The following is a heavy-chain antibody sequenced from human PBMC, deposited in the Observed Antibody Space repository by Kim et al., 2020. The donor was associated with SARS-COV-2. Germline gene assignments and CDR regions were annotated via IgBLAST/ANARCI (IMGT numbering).Heavy chain of an antibody. CDR1: GGSFSGYY. CDR2: INHSGST. J-gene: IGHJ2*01. CDR3: ARAITMVRGVNWYFDL. Sequence: SETLSLTCAVYGGSFSGYYWSWIRQPPGKGLEWIGEINHSGSTNYNPSLKSRVTISVDTSKNQFSLKLSSVTAADTAVYYCARAITMVRGVNWYFDLWGR. V-gene: IGHV4-34*01. D-gene: IGHD3-10*01.